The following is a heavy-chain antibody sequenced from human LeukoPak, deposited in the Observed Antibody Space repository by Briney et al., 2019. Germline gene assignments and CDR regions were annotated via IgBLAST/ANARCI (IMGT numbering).Heavy chain of an antibody. CDR1: GYTFTXXY. J-gene: IGHJ5*02. CDR2: XXXXXGXX. V-gene: IGHV1-2*02. CDR3: ARDGGDNWFDP. Sequence: ASVKVSCKASGYTFTXXYMHWVRXAPGQXXXXXGXXXXXXGXXXXXXXXXXXXXMTXXTSISTXYXELSRLRSDDTAVYYCARDGGDNWFDPWGQGTLVTVSS. D-gene: IGHD3-16*01.